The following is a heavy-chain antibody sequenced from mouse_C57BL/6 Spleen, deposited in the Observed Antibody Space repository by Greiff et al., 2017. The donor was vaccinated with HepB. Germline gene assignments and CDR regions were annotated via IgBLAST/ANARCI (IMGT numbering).Heavy chain of an antibody. CDR1: GFTFSDYY. CDR2: INYDGSST. Sequence: DVKLVESEGGLVQPGSSMKLSCTASGFTFSDYYMAWVRQVPEKGLEWVANINYDGSSTYYLDSLKSRFIISRDNAKNILYLQMSSLKSEDTATYYCARANWYFDVWGTGTTVTVSS. V-gene: IGHV5-16*01. J-gene: IGHJ1*03. CDR3: ARANWYFDV.